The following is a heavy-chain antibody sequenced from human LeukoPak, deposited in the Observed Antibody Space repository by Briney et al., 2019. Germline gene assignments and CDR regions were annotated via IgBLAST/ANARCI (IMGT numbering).Heavy chain of an antibody. CDR3: ARAQYCSGGSCYEGGFDY. J-gene: IGHJ4*02. CDR2: INHSGST. Sequence: KPSETLSLTCTVSGGSISSYYWSWIRQPPGKGLEWIGEINHSGSTNYNPSLKSRVTISVDTSKNQFSLKLSSVTAADTAVYYCARAQYCSGGSCYEGGFDYWGQGTLVTVSS. D-gene: IGHD2-15*01. V-gene: IGHV4-34*01. CDR1: GGSISSYY.